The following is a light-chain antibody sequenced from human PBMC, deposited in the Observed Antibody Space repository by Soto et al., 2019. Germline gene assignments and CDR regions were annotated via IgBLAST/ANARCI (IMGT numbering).Light chain of an antibody. CDR3: QQAKIFPVS. CDR2: AAS. J-gene: IGKJ5*01. CDR1: QDIGSW. Sequence: DIQMTQSPSSLSASVEDRVTITCRASQDIGSWFAWYQQKPGKVPKLLIYAASILQSGVPSRFSGSGSGTDFTLTINNLQPEDFATYYCQQAKIFPVSFGQGTRLEIK. V-gene: IGKV1D-12*01.